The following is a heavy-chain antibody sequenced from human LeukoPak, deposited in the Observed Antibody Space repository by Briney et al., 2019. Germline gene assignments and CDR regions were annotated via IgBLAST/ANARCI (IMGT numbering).Heavy chain of an antibody. Sequence: GSSVKVSCKASGGTFSSYAISWVRQAPGQGLEWMGRIIPIFGTANYAQKFQGRVTITTDESTSTAYMELSSLRSGDTAVYYCARTRSGGFDYWGQGTLVTVSS. CDR3: ARTRSGGFDY. V-gene: IGHV1-69*05. D-gene: IGHD2-15*01. CDR1: GGTFSSYA. J-gene: IGHJ4*02. CDR2: IIPIFGTA.